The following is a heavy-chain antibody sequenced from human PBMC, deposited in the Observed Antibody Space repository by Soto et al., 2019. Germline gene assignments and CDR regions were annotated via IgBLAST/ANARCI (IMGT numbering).Heavy chain of an antibody. CDR3: AHSEGDIEAQSPKT. V-gene: IGHV2-5*02. CDR1: GFSFSTSGVG. D-gene: IGHD2-15*01. J-gene: IGHJ4*02. CDR2: IYWDDDK. Sequence: QITLKESGPTLVKPTQTLTLTCTFSGFSFSTSGVGVGWIRQPPGKALEWLALIYWDDDKRYSPSLKSRLTITKDTSKNQVVLTMTNMDPVDTATYYCAHSEGDIEAQSPKTWGQGTLVTVSS.